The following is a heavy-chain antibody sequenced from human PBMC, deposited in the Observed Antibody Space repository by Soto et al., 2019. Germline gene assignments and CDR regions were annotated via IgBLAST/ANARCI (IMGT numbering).Heavy chain of an antibody. V-gene: IGHV3-23*01. Sequence: EVQLLESGGGLVQPGGSLRLSCAASGFSFTNFAMSWVRQAPGKRLEWVAGIGASGDITWYADSVKGRLSISRDNSKNTLYLQLNSLRFEDTAVYYCAKDDFTDRGDDYFDYWGPGTLVTVSS. CDR3: AKDDFTDRGDDYFDY. J-gene: IGHJ4*02. D-gene: IGHD2-21*02. CDR2: IGASGDIT. CDR1: GFSFTNFA.